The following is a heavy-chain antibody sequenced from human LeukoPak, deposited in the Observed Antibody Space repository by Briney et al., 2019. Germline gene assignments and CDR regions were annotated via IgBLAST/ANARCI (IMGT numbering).Heavy chain of an antibody. CDR1: GFTFNEHY. V-gene: IGHV3-72*01. J-gene: IGHJ4*02. CDR2: TKNRGNSYTT. CDR3: TRDQTPCY. Sequence: GGSLRLSCATSGFTFNEHYLGWVRQAPGKGLEWVGRTKNRGNSYTTEYAASVKGRFTISRDDSKGIAYLHMNSLKPEGTAVYYCTRDQTPCYWGQGTLVTVSS.